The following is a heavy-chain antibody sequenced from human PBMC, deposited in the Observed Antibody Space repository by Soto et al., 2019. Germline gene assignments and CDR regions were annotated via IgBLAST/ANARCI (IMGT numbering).Heavy chain of an antibody. V-gene: IGHV1-58*02. CDR1: GFTFASSA. J-gene: IGHJ6*03. CDR3: ARAQLELITRPYYYYYYMDV. D-gene: IGHD1-1*01. CDR2: IVVGSGNT. Sequence: SVKVSCKASGFTFASSAMQWVRQARGQRLEWIGWIVVGSGNTNYAQKFQERVTITRDMSTSTAYMELSSLRSEDTAVYYCARAQLELITRPYYYYYYMDVWGKGTTVTVSS.